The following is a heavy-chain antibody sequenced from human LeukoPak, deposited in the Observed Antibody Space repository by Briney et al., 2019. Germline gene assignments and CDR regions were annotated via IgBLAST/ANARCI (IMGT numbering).Heavy chain of an antibody. CDR3: ARHERGDIHDSSGYYYFGY. Sequence: SETLSLTCAVSGGSISSGGYSWSWIRQPPGKGLEWIGYIYHSGSTYYNPSLKSRVTISVDRSKNQFSLKLSSVTAADTAVYYCARHERGDIHDSSGYYYFGYWGQGTLVTVSS. CDR1: GGSISSGGYS. CDR2: IYHSGST. J-gene: IGHJ4*02. V-gene: IGHV4-30-2*01. D-gene: IGHD3-22*01.